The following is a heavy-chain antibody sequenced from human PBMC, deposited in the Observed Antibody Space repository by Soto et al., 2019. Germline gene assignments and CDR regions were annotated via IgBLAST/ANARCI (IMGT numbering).Heavy chain of an antibody. Sequence: QVQLQESGPGLVKLSQTLSLTCTVSGGSISSGGYYWSWIRQHPGKGLEWIGYIYYSGITNYNPSLKSRVTISLDTSKNQFSLKLWSVAAADTAVYYCAARPGYSYGYGADYWGQGTLVTVSS. CDR1: GGSISSGGYY. D-gene: IGHD5-18*01. V-gene: IGHV4-31*03. CDR2: IYYSGIT. CDR3: AARPGYSYGYGADY. J-gene: IGHJ4*02.